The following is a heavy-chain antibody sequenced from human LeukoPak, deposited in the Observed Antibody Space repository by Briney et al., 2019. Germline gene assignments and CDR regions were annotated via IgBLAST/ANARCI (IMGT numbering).Heavy chain of an antibody. CDR1: GGSISSYY. V-gene: IGHV4-4*07. D-gene: IGHD2-2*01. CDR3: ARAPFTTSFQGMDV. Sequence: SKTLSLTCTVSGGSISSYYWTWIRQPAGKGLEWIGRIYTTGTTNYNPSLKSRVTMSLDTSKNQLSLKLSSVTAADTAVYYCARAPFTTSFQGMDVWGQGTTVTVSS. CDR2: IYTTGTT. J-gene: IGHJ6*02.